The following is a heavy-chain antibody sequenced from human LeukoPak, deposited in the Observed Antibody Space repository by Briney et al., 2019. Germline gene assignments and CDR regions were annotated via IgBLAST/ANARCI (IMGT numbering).Heavy chain of an antibody. CDR3: ARHHCSTTSCYHYFDC. V-gene: IGHV3-11*03. J-gene: IGHJ4*02. Sequence: GGSLRLSCAASGFTFSSYWMSWVRQAPGKGLEWVSYIITSSSYTNYADSVKGRFTISRDNAKSSVYLQMNSLRAEDTAVYYCARHHCSTTSCYHYFDCWGQGTLVTVSS. CDR1: GFTFSSYW. CDR2: IITSSSYT. D-gene: IGHD2-2*01.